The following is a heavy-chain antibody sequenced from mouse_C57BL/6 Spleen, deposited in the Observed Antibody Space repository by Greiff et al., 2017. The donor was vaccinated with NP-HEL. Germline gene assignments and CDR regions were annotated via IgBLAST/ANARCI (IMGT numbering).Heavy chain of an antibody. D-gene: IGHD2-10*02. V-gene: IGHV1-82*01. J-gene: IGHJ3*01. CDR2: IYPGDGDT. CDR3: ARSYGNYDAWFAY. Sequence: QVQLQQSGPELVKPGASVKISCKASGYAFSSSWMNWVKQRPGKGLEWIGRIYPGDGDTNYNGKFKGKATLTADKSSSTAYMQLSSLTSEDSAVYFCARSYGNYDAWFAYWGQGTLVTVSA. CDR1: GYAFSSSW.